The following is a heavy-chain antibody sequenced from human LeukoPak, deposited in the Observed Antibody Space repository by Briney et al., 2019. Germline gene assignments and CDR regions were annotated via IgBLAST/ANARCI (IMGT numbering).Heavy chain of an antibody. J-gene: IGHJ4*02. CDR2: IYSGGST. D-gene: IGHD3-10*01. CDR3: ARGAYDSGADYFDY. V-gene: IGHV3-66*01. CDR1: GFTVSSNY. Sequence: GGSLRLSCAASGFTVSSNYMSWVRQAPGKGLEWVSLIYSGGSTYYADSVKGRFTISRDNAKDSLYLQMNSLRAEDTAVYYCARGAYDSGADYFDYWGQGTLVAVSS.